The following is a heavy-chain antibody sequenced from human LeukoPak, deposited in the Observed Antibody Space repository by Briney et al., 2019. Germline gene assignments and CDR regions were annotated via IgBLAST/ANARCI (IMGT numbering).Heavy chain of an antibody. CDR2: IYPGDSDT. J-gene: IGHJ4*02. CDR3: ARQAVSGYDRFDY. CDR1: GYGFTNYW. D-gene: IGHD5-12*01. Sequence: GESLKISCKGSGYGFTNYWIGWVRQMPGKGLEWMGIIYPGDSDTRYSPTFQGQVTISADKSISTAFLQWSSLKASDTAMYYCARQAVSGYDRFDYWGQGTLVTVSS. V-gene: IGHV5-51*01.